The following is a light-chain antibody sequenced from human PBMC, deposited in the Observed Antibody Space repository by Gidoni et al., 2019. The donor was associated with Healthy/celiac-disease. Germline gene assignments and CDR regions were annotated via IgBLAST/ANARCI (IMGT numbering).Light chain of an antibody. J-gene: IGKJ1*01. V-gene: IGKV3-20*01. CDR1: QSVSSSY. Sequence: VLTQSPGTLSLSPGERATLSCRASQSVSSSYLAWYQQKPGQAPRLLIYGASSRATGIPDRFSGSGSGTDFTLTISRLEPEDFAVYYCQQYGSLFGQGTKVEIK. CDR3: QQYGSL. CDR2: GAS.